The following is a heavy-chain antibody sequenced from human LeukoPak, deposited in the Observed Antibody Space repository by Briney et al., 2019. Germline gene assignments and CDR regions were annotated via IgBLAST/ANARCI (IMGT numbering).Heavy chain of an antibody. CDR2: INHSGST. J-gene: IGHJ4*02. Sequence: PSETLSLTCAVYGGSFSGYYWSWIRQPPGKGLEWIGEINHSGSTNYNPSLKSRVTISVDTSKNQFSLKLSSVTAADTAVYCCARGRGYSYDQNFGYWGQGTLVTVSS. CDR3: ARGRGYSYDQNFGY. CDR1: GGSFSGYY. V-gene: IGHV4-34*01. D-gene: IGHD5-18*01.